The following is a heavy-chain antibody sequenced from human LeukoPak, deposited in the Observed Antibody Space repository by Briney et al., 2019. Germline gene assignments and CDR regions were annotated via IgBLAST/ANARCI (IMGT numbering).Heavy chain of an antibody. Sequence: SGTLSLTCGVSGGPITTTNFWRWVRQPPGKGLEWIGEIHRSGSPNYNPSLQSRVTISIDRSRNQIALELSSVTAADTAVYYCAREILGGFNPGAYWGQGTLVTVSS. V-gene: IGHV4-4*02. D-gene: IGHD1-14*01. J-gene: IGHJ4*02. CDR3: AREILGGFNPGAY. CDR1: GGPITTTNF. CDR2: IHRSGSP.